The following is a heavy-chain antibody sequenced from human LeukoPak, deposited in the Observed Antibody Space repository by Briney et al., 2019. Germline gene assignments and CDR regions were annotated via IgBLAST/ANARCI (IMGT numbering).Heavy chain of an antibody. J-gene: IGHJ6*03. Sequence: GASVTVSFTCSAYTFTNFDINWVRQATGQGLEWMGWMNPNSGNTGSAQMLQGRVTMTMNTSISTAYIELSSLRSEDTAVYYCARGPQWRGDSYYMDVWGRGTTVTVSS. CDR2: MNPNSGNT. CDR1: AYTFTNFD. CDR3: ARGPQWRGDSYYMDV. D-gene: IGHD6-19*01. V-gene: IGHV1-8*01.